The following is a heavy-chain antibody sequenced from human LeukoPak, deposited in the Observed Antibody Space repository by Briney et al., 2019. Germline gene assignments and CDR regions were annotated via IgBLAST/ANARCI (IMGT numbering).Heavy chain of an antibody. D-gene: IGHD1-1*01. Sequence: PSETLSLTCAVYGGSFSGYYWSWIRQPPGKGLEWIGEINHSGNINYNPSLKSRVTISVDTSKSQFSLRLSSVTAADTAMYYCARRVRFGDNWVFDSWGQGTLVTVSS. J-gene: IGHJ4*02. V-gene: IGHV4-34*01. CDR1: GGSFSGYY. CDR2: INHSGNI. CDR3: ARRVRFGDNWVFDS.